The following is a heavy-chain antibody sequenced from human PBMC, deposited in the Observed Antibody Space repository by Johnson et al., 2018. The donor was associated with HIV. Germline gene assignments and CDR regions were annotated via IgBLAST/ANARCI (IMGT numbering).Heavy chain of an antibody. CDR2: ISYDGSNK. J-gene: IGHJ3*02. CDR1: GFTFSSYG. CDR3: ARDLAIGGRTDAFDI. D-gene: IGHD6-6*01. V-gene: IGHV3-30*03. Sequence: VQLVESGGGVVQPGRSLRLSCAASGFTFSSYGMHWVRQAPGKGLEWVAVISYDGSNKYYADSVKGRFTISRDNAKNSLYLQMSSLRAEDTAVYYCARDLAIGGRTDAFDIWGQGTMVTVSS.